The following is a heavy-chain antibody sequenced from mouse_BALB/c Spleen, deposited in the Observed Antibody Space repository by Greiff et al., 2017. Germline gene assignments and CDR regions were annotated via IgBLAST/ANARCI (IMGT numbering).Heavy chain of an antibody. CDR2: ISNLAYSI. CDR1: GFTFSDYG. CDR3: ARVIYWYFDV. Sequence: EVHLVESGGGLVQPGGSRKLSCAASGFTFSDYGMAWVRQAPGKGPEWVAFISNLAYSIYYADTVTGRFTISRENAKNTLYLEMSSLRSEDTAMYYCARVIYWYFDVWGAGTTVTVSS. J-gene: IGHJ1*01. V-gene: IGHV5-15*02.